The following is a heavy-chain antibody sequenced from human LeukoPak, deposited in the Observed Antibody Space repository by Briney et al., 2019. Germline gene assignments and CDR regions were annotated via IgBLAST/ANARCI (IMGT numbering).Heavy chain of an antibody. V-gene: IGHV3-21*01. D-gene: IGHD3-22*01. CDR1: GYTFSSFS. CDR3: VRLRRNYDSSGYYYYYDY. Sequence: PGGSLRLSCVASGYTFSSFSINWVRQAPGKGLEWVSSIIVRSNYIYYADSVRGRFSISRDDARNSLYLQMDSLRGDDTAVYYCVRLRRNYDSSGYYYYYDYWGQGTLVTVSS. CDR2: IIVRSNYI. J-gene: IGHJ4*02.